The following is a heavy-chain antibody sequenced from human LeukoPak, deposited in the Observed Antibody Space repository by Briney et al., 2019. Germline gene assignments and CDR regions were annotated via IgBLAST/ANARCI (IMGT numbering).Heavy chain of an antibody. CDR2: INSDGSST. D-gene: IGHD2-2*01. V-gene: IGHV3-74*01. Sequence: SGGSLRLSCAASGFTFSSYWMHWVRQAPGKGLVWVSRINSDGSSTSYADSVKGRFTISRDNAKNTLYLQMNSLRAEDTAVYYCARGRAVVPAARKPHDAFDTWAKGQWSPSLQ. J-gene: IGHJ3*02. CDR3: ARGRAVVPAARKPHDAFDT. CDR1: GFTFSSYW.